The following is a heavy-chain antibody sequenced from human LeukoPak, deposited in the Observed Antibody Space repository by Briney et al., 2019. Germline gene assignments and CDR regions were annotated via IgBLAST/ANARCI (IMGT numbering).Heavy chain of an antibody. V-gene: IGHV3-48*04. CDR3: ARDENYDILTGYYGWGAYYYFDY. CDR2: ISSSSSTI. CDR1: GFTFSSYS. J-gene: IGHJ4*02. Sequence: GGSLRLSCAASGFTFSSYSMNWVRQAPGKGLEWVSYISSSSSTIYYADSVKGRFTISRDNAKNSLYLQMNSLRAEDTAVYYCARDENYDILTGYYGWGAYYYFDYWGQGTLVTVSS. D-gene: IGHD3-9*01.